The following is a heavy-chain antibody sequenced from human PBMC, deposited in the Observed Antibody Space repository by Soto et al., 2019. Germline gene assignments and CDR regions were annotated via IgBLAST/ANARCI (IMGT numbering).Heavy chain of an antibody. CDR1: GFSVSRNY. CDR2: IYSGGDT. J-gene: IGHJ4*02. Sequence: EVQLVETRGGLIQPGGSLRLSCAASGFSVSRNYMNWVRQSPGKGLEWVSVIYSGGDTHYTDSVKGRFTVSRDTSENTLFLEMKSLSAEDTAIYYCARDPFSQYSHETSGFHNWGLGTLVTVSS. CDR3: ARDPFSQYSHETSGFHN. V-gene: IGHV3-53*02. D-gene: IGHD3-22*01.